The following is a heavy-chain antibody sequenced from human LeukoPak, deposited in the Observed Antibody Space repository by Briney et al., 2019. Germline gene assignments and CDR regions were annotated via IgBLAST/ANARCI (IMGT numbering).Heavy chain of an antibody. CDR3: AKDQRDIVLMVYAILGFYFDY. CDR1: GFTFSSYA. J-gene: IGHJ4*02. CDR2: ISGSGGST. D-gene: IGHD2-8*01. Sequence: GGSLRLSCAASGFTFSSYAMSWVRQAPGKVLEWVSAISGSGGSTYYADSVKGRFTISRDNSKNTLYLQMNSLRAEDTAVYYCAKDQRDIVLMVYAILGFYFDYWGRGTLVTVSS. V-gene: IGHV3-23*01.